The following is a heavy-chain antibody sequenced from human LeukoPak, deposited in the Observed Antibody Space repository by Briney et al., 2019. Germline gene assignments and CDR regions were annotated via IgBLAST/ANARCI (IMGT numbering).Heavy chain of an antibody. V-gene: IGHV3-30*02. Sequence: GGSLRLSCAASGFTFSSYGMHWVRQAPGKGLEWVAFIRYDGSNKYYADSVKGRFTISRDNSKNTLYLQMNSLRAEDTAVYYCARGCSSTSCYARPFDYWGQGTLVTVSS. CDR2: IRYDGSNK. CDR3: ARGCSSTSCYARPFDY. CDR1: GFTFSSYG. D-gene: IGHD2-2*01. J-gene: IGHJ4*02.